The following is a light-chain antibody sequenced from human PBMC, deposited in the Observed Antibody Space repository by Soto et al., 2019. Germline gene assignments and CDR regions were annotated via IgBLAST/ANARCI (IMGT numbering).Light chain of an antibody. CDR3: QQGSNWPPGLS. V-gene: IGKV3-11*01. Sequence: EIVLTQSPATLSLSPGERATLSCRASQSVSSYLAWYQQKPGQAPRLLIYDASNRATGIPARFSGSGSGTGCTLTISSREPEDFAVYYCQQGSNWPPGLSFGGGTKVEIK. J-gene: IGKJ4*01. CDR1: QSVSSY. CDR2: DAS.